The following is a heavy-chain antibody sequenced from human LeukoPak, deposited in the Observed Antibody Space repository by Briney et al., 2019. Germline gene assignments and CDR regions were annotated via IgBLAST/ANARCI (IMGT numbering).Heavy chain of an antibody. CDR2: IYYTGST. D-gene: IGHD3-9*01. CDR3: ARKAASTYFFEF. CDR1: GGSLSSRDYY. V-gene: IGHV4-31*03. J-gene: IGHJ4*02. Sequence: KTSQTLSLTCIVSGGSLSSRDYYWTWIRQRPGEGPEWIGYIYYTGSTYYNPSLKSRVTISIDTSNNQFSLRLSSVTAADMAVYYCARKAASTYFFEFWGQGALVTVSS.